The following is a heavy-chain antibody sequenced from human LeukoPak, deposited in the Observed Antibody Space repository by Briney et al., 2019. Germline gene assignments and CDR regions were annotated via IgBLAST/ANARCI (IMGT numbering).Heavy chain of an antibody. D-gene: IGHD1-26*01. Sequence: PSKTLSLTCTVSGGSISSYYWSWIRKPPGKGLGWIGYIYYSGSTNYNPSLKSRVTISVDTSKNQFPLKLSSVTAGDTPVFNGPSLGGPTTSVYSGQGKLFTVSS. CDR3: PSLGGPTTSVY. J-gene: IGHJ4*02. V-gene: IGHV4-59*13. CDR1: GGSISSYY. CDR2: IYYSGST.